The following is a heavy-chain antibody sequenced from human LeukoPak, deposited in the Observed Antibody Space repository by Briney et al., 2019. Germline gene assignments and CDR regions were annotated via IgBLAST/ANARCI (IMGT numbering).Heavy chain of an antibody. Sequence: SETLSLTCTVSGGPISSYFWNWVRQPPGQRLQWLGYMSNTGITKYNPSLKSRVTISADTSKNQFSLILNSVTTADTAVYYCAKASVSTAVLFDSWGQGTLVAVSS. V-gene: IGHV4-59*01. J-gene: IGHJ4*02. CDR3: AKASVSTAVLFDS. CDR1: GGPISSYF. CDR2: MSNTGIT. D-gene: IGHD5/OR15-5a*01.